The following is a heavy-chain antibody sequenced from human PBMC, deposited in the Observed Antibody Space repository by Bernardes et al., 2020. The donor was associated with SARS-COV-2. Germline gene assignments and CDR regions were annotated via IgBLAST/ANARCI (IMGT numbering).Heavy chain of an antibody. V-gene: IGHV4-34*01. D-gene: IGHD3-10*01. CDR1: GGSFNGYY. Sequence: SETLSLTCAVYGGSFNGYYWNWIRQAPGKGLEWIGEINHFGSTNYKPSLKSRVTISLDTSKNQFSLKLNSVIAADTAVYYCARWNDYGSGTFYKKGAFDIWGQATMVTVSS. CDR2: INHFGST. J-gene: IGHJ3*02. CDR3: ARWNDYGSGTFYKKGAFDI.